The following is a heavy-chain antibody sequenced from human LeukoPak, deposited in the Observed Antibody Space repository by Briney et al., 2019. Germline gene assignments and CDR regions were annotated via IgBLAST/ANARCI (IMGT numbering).Heavy chain of an antibody. D-gene: IGHD6-19*01. CDR1: GFTFSSYA. Sequence: GGSLRLSCAASGFTFSSYAMSWVRQAPGKGLEWVSAISGSGGGTYYADSVKDRFTISRDYSNNTLYLQMNSLRAEDTAVYYCARDPNRIAVAGFFDYWGQGTLVTVSS. CDR2: ISGSGGGT. CDR3: ARDPNRIAVAGFFDY. J-gene: IGHJ4*02. V-gene: IGHV3-23*01.